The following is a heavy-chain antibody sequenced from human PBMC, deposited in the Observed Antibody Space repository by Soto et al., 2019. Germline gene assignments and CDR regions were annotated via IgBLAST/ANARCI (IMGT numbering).Heavy chain of an antibody. D-gene: IGHD2-15*01. CDR2: INPSGGST. CDR3: ARVYCSGGSCHGIDS. Sequence: ASVKVSCKASGYTFTSDYMHWVRQAPGQGLEWMGIINPSGGSTSYAQKFQGRVTMTRDTSTSTVYMELISLRSEDTAVYYCARVYCSGGSCHGIDSWGQGTLVTVSS. V-gene: IGHV1-46*01. J-gene: IGHJ4*02. CDR1: GYTFTSDY.